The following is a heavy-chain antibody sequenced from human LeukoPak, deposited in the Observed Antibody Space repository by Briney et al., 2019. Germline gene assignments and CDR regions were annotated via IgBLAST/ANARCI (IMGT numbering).Heavy chain of an antibody. Sequence: KPSETLSLTCAVYGGSFSGYYWSWIRQPPGKGLEWIGEINHSGSTNYNPSLKSRVPISVDTSKNQFSLKLSSVTAADTAVYYCARGRGAEADYWGQGTLVTVSS. J-gene: IGHJ4*02. D-gene: IGHD6-19*01. V-gene: IGHV4-34*01. CDR1: GGSFSGYY. CDR2: INHSGST. CDR3: ARGRGAEADY.